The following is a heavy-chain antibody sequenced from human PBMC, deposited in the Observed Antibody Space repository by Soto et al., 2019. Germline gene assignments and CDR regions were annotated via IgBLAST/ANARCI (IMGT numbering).Heavy chain of an antibody. Sequence: PAGSLRLSCAASGFTFSSYAINWVRQAPGKGLEWVSAISGSGGSTYYADSVKGRFTSSRDNSKNTLYLQINSLRAEDTAVYYCAKGIAAAGYYYYYGMDVWGQGTTVTVSS. CDR1: GFTFSSYA. CDR3: AKGIAAAGYYYYYGMDV. J-gene: IGHJ6*02. D-gene: IGHD6-13*01. V-gene: IGHV3-23*01. CDR2: ISGSGGST.